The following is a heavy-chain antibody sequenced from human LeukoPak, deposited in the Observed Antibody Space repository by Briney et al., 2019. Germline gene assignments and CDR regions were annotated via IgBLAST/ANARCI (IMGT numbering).Heavy chain of an antibody. D-gene: IGHD2-2*01. CDR2: IIPILGIA. CDR3: ADNTYCSNPYFDY. CDR1: VGTFSSYA. V-gene: IGHV1-69*04. Sequence: GASVKVSYKASVGTFSSYATSWVPQAPGQGLEWMGRIIPILGIANYAQKFQGRVTITEDKSTSTAYMELSSLRSEDTAMYYCADNTYCSNPYFDYWGQGTLVTVSS. J-gene: IGHJ4*02.